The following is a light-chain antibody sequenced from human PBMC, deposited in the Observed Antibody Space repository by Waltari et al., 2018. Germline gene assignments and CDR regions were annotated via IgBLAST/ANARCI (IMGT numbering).Light chain of an antibody. V-gene: IGKV1-39*01. J-gene: IGKJ5*01. CDR3: QQTYTAPPIT. Sequence: IELTQSPSSLSASVGDRVIITCRPSQNIDTFLNWYQWKPGKAPQLLVYGASTLQTGVPSRFSASGTGTEFTISIANLQPEDLATYYCQQTYTAPPITFGPGTRVDI. CDR1: QNIDTF. CDR2: GAS.